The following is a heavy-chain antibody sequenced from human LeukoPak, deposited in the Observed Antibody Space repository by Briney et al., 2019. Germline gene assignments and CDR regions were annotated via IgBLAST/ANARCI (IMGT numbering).Heavy chain of an antibody. V-gene: IGHV3-74*01. CDR2: INSHETST. CDR3: ARYYYDSSGYYFFDR. J-gene: IGHJ4*02. D-gene: IGHD3-22*01. Sequence: PGGSLRLSCAASGFTFSNYWMYWFRQAPGKGLVWVSRINSHETSTTYADSVKGRFTISRGNAKNTLYLQMNSLRAEDTAVYFCARYYYDSSGYYFFDRWGQGTLVTVSS. CDR1: GFTFSNYW.